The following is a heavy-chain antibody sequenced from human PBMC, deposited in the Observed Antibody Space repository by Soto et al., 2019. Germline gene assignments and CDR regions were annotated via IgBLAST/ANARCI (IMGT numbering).Heavy chain of an antibody. D-gene: IGHD6-19*01. CDR3: ASSSIAVAGLFDY. CDR1: GGSISSYY. V-gene: IGHV4-59*01. J-gene: IGHJ4*02. CDR2: IYYSGST. Sequence: QVQLQESGPGLVKPSETLSLTCTVSGGSISSYYWSWIRQPPGKGLEWIGYIYYSGSTNYNPSLKSRVTISVDTSKNQFSLKLSSVTAADTAVYYCASSSIAVAGLFDYWGQGTLVTVSS.